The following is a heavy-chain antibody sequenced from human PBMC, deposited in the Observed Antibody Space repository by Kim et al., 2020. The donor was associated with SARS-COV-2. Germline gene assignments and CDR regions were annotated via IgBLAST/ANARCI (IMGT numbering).Heavy chain of an antibody. D-gene: IGHD2-2*02. J-gene: IGHJ5*02. V-gene: IGHV1-69*04. CDR3: ARDSIVVVPAAIRRGWFDP. Sequence: SVKVSCKASGGTFSSYAISWVRQAPGQGLEWMGRIIPILGIANYAQKFQGRVTITADKSTSTAYMELSSLRSEDTAVYYCARDSIVVVPAAIRRGWFDPWGQGTLVTVSS. CDR2: IIPILGIA. CDR1: GGTFSSYA.